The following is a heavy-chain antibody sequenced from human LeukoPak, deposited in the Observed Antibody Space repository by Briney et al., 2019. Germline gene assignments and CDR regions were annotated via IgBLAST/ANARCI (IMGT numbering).Heavy chain of an antibody. J-gene: IGHJ4*02. D-gene: IGHD3-10*01. CDR3: ARDPDYYGSGSCGY. Sequence: GGSLRLSCTVSGFTVSSNSMSWVRQAPGKGLEWVSFIYSDNTHYSDSVKGRFTISRDNSKNTLYLQMGSLRAEDMAVYYCARDPDYYGSGSCGYWGQGTLVTVSS. V-gene: IGHV3-66*03. CDR1: GFTVSSNS. CDR2: IYSDNT.